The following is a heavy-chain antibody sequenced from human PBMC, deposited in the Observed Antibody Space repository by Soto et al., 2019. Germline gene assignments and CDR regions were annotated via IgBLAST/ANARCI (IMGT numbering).Heavy chain of an antibody. CDR3: AKGNQLLWFGELSTLFDY. V-gene: IGHV3-9*01. D-gene: IGHD3-10*01. CDR2: ISWNSGSI. CDR1: GFTFDDYA. J-gene: IGHJ4*02. Sequence: EVQLVESGGGLVQPGRSLRLSCAASGFTFDDYAMHWVRQAPGKGLEWVSGISWNSGSIGYADSVKGRFTISRDNAKNSLYLQMNSLRAEDTALSYCAKGNQLLWFGELSTLFDYWGQGTLVTVSS.